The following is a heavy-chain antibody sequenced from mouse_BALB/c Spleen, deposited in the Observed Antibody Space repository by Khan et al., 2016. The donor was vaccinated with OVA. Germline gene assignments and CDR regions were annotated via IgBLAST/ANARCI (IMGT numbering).Heavy chain of an antibody. V-gene: IGHV3-6*02. D-gene: IGHD2-1*01. CDR3: ASKSYGKGAY. CDR1: GYSITSGYY. J-gene: IGHJ3*01. Sequence: EVQLQESGPGLVKPSQSLSLTCSVTGYSITSGYYWSWIRQFPGNRLEWMGYISYDGSNNYNPSLKNRISITRDTSKKQFFLKFNSVTTEDTATYYCASKSYGKGAYWGQGTLVTVSA. CDR2: ISYDGSN.